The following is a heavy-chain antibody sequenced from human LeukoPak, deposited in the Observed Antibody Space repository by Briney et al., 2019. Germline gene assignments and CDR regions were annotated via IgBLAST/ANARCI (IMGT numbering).Heavy chain of an antibody. D-gene: IGHD2-15*01. CDR3: ARRLGSGDYYFDY. CDR1: GFTFSSYS. Sequence: GGSLRLSCAASGFTFSSYSMNWVRQAPGKGLEWVSSISSSSSYIYYADSVKGRFTISRDNAKNSLYLQMNSLRAEDTAVYYCARRLGSGDYYFDYWGQGTLVTVSS. V-gene: IGHV3-21*01. CDR2: ISSSSSYI. J-gene: IGHJ4*02.